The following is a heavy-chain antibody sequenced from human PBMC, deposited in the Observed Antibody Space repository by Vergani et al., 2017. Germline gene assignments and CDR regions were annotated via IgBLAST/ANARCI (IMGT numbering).Heavy chain of an antibody. V-gene: IGHV4-31*03. J-gene: IGHJ4*02. CDR2: IYYDGST. CDR1: GGSISSGDYY. CDR3: ARGGYDILTGYFMSLDY. Sequence: QVQLQESGPGLVKPSQTLSLTCTVSGGSISSGDYYWSWIRQHPGKGLEWIGYIYYDGSTYYKPSLKSRVTISVDTSKNQFSLKLSSVTAADTAVYYCARGGYDILTGYFMSLDYWGQGTLVTVSS. D-gene: IGHD3-9*01.